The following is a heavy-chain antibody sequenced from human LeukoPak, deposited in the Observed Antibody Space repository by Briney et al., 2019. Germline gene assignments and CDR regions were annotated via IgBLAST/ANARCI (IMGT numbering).Heavy chain of an antibody. CDR3: ARVYSIYWYFDL. Sequence: GASVKVSCKASGHTFTGYYMHWVRQAPGQGLEWMGWINPNSGDTNYAQKFQGRVTMTRDTSINTAYMELSRLRSDDTAVYYCARVYSIYWYFDLWGRGTLVTVSS. V-gene: IGHV1-2*02. D-gene: IGHD4-11*01. CDR1: GHTFTGYY. CDR2: INPNSGDT. J-gene: IGHJ2*01.